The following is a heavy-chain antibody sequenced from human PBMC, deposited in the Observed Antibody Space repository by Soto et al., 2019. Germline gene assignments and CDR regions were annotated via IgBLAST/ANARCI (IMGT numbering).Heavy chain of an antibody. D-gene: IGHD5-18*01. V-gene: IGHV3-48*02. CDR3: ARERGYSYGYSDY. CDR1: GFTFSNYA. J-gene: IGHJ4*02. CDR2: ISSSSSSI. Sequence: EVQLVESGGGLVQPGGSLRLSCVASGFTFSNYAMNWVRQAPGKGLKWVSYISSSSSSIDYADSMKGRFTISRDNAKNSLYLQMNSLKDEDTAVYYCARERGYSYGYSDYWGQGTLVTVSS.